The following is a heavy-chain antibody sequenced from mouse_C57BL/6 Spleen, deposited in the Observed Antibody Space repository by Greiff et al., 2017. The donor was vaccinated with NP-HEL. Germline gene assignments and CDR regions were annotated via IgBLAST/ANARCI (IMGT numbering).Heavy chain of an antibody. V-gene: IGHV1-80*01. CDR3: ARDSITTVVEGYFDY. CDR1: GYAFSSYW. Sequence: QVQLQQSGAELVKPGASVKISCKASGYAFSSYWMNWVKQRPGKGLEWIGQIYPGDGDTNYNGKFKGKATLTADKSSSTAYMQLSSLTSEDSAVYFCARDSITTVVEGYFDYWGQGTTLTVSS. J-gene: IGHJ2*01. D-gene: IGHD1-1*01. CDR2: IYPGDGDT.